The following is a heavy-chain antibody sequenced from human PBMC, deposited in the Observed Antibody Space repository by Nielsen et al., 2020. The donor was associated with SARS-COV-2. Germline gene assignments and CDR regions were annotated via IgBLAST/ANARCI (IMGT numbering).Heavy chain of an antibody. CDR3: ARAKGSSWFLTGYYFDY. CDR1: GDSVSSNSAA. CDR2: TYYRSKWYN. Sequence: SRTLSLTCAISGDSVSSNSAALNWIRQSPSRGLEWLGRTYYRSKWYNDYAVSVKSRITINPDTSKNQFSLQLNSVTPEDTAVYYCARAKGSSWFLTGYYFDYWGQGTLVTVSS. D-gene: IGHD6-13*01. J-gene: IGHJ4*02. V-gene: IGHV6-1*01.